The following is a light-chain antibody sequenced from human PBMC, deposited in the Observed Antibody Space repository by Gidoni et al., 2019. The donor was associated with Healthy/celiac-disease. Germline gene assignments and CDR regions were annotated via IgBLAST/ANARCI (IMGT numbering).Light chain of an antibody. CDR2: DAS. V-gene: IGKV3-11*01. J-gene: IGKJ4*01. Sequence: ESVVTQPPATLSLSPGDRATLSCRASQSVSSYLAWYQQKPGQAPRLLIYDASTRATGIPARFSGSGSGTAFTLTISSLEPEDFAVYYCQQRSNWPRLTFGGGTKVEIK. CDR1: QSVSSY. CDR3: QQRSNWPRLT.